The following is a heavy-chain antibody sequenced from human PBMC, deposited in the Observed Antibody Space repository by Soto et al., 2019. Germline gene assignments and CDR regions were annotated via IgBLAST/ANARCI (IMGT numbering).Heavy chain of an antibody. Sequence: QLQLQESGSGLVKPSQTLSLTCAVSGGSISSGGYSWSWIRQPPGKGLAWIGYIYHSGSTYYNPSLKSRVTISVDRSKNQFSLKLSSVTAADTAVYYCARSTVTSLTVGYGMDVWGQGTTVTFSS. D-gene: IGHD4-17*01. CDR1: GGSISSGGYS. CDR3: ARSTVTSLTVGYGMDV. J-gene: IGHJ6*02. V-gene: IGHV4-30-2*01. CDR2: IYHSGST.